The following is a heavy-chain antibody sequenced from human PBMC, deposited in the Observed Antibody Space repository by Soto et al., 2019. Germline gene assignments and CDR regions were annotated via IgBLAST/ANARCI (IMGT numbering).Heavy chain of an antibody. CDR1: GYTFTSYG. V-gene: IGHV1-18*01. J-gene: IGHJ4*02. CDR3: ARELLAYCGGDCSPLDY. CDR2: ISAYNGNT. Sequence: QVQLVQSGAEVKKPGASVKVSCKASGYTFTSYGISWVRQAPGQGLEWMGWISAYNGNTNYAQKLQGRVTMTTDTSTSTDYMELRSLRSDDTAVYYCARELLAYCGGDCSPLDYWGQGTLVTVSS. D-gene: IGHD2-21*02.